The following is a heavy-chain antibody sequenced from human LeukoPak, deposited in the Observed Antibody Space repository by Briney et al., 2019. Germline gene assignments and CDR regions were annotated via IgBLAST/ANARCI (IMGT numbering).Heavy chain of an antibody. Sequence: GGSLRLSCAASGFTFSSYAMHWVRQAPGKGLEYVSAISSNGGSTYYANSVKGRFTISRDNSKNTLYLQMGSLRAEDMAVYYCARDGGYSGYDSSRIEYYFDCWGQGTLVTVSS. J-gene: IGHJ4*02. V-gene: IGHV3-64*01. CDR1: GFTFSSYA. CDR3: ARDGGYSGYDSSRIEYYFDC. D-gene: IGHD5-12*01. CDR2: ISSNGGST.